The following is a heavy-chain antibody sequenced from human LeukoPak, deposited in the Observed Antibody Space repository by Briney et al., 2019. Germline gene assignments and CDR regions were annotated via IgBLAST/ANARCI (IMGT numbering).Heavy chain of an antibody. V-gene: IGHV3-48*03. CDR1: GFTFTSYE. CDR2: ISSGATTI. J-gene: IGHJ4*02. Sequence: GGSLRLSCAASGFTFTSYEMNWVRQAPGKGLEWISYISSGATTIHYADSVKGRFTISRDNTKKSVCLQMNSLRVEDTAVYYCARGGISFAYWGQGTLVTVSS. CDR3: ARGGISFAY.